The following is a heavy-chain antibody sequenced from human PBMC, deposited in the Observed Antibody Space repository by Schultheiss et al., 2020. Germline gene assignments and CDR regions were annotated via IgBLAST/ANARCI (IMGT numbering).Heavy chain of an antibody. CDR3: AKEERRGGLNWFDP. CDR2: ISFDGSNK. V-gene: IGHV3-30*04. D-gene: IGHD1-1*01. J-gene: IGHJ5*02. CDR1: GFTFSAYA. Sequence: GGSLRLSCAASGFTFSAYAMNWVRQAPGKGLEWVAVISFDGSNKYYADSVKGRFTISRDNSKNTLYLLMNSLRAEDTAVYYCAKEERRGGLNWFDPWGQGTLVTVSS.